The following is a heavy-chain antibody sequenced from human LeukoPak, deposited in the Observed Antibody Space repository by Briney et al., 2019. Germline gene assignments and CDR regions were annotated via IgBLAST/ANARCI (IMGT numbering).Heavy chain of an antibody. D-gene: IGHD2-21*01. V-gene: IGHV3-48*04. J-gene: IGHJ4*02. CDR1: GFTFSSYS. CDR2: ISSSSSTI. Sequence: GGSLKLSCAASGFTFSSYSMNWVRQAPGKGLEWVSYISSSSSTIYYADSVKGRFTISRDNAKNSLYLQMNSLRAEDTAVYYCARGLAYCGGDCYHYWGQGTLVTVSS. CDR3: ARGLAYCGGDCYHY.